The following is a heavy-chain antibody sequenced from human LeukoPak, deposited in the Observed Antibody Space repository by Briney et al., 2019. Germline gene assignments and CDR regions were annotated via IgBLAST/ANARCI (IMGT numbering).Heavy chain of an antibody. CDR2: IYYSGTT. V-gene: IGHV4-59*08. CDR1: GGSFSGYY. J-gene: IGHJ3*02. Sequence: PSETLSLTCAVDGGSFSGYYWSWIRQPPGKGLEWIGHIYYSGTTNYNASLKSRVTISLDTSKSQFSLEVISVTAADTAMYYCARHSLAWELLGNDAFDIWGQGTMVTVSS. CDR3: ARHSLAWELLGNDAFDI. D-gene: IGHD1-26*01.